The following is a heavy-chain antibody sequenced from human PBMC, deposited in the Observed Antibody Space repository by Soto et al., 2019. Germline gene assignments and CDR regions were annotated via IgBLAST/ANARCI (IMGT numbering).Heavy chain of an antibody. V-gene: IGHV4-39*01. Sequence: SETLSLTCTVSGGSISSSSYYWGWIRQPPGKGLEWIGSIYYSGSTYYNPSLKSRVTISVNTSKNQFSLKLSSVTAADTAVYYCARPATESDYYFDYWGQGTLVTVSS. J-gene: IGHJ4*02. CDR3: ARPATESDYYFDY. CDR1: GGSISSSSYY. CDR2: IYYSGST.